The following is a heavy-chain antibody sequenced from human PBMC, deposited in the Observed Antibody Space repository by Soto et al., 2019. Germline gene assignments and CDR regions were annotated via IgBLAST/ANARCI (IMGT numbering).Heavy chain of an antibody. CDR2: IIPIFGTA. J-gene: IGHJ6*02. CDR1: GGTFSSYA. Sequence: QVQLVQSGAEVKKPGSSVKVSCKASGGTFSSYAISWVRQAPGQGLEWMGGIIPIFGTANYAQKFQGRVTITADETTSTAYMELSSLRSEDTAVYYCATRGFWSVPNYYGMDVWGQGTTVTVSS. CDR3: ATRGFWSVPNYYGMDV. V-gene: IGHV1-69*01. D-gene: IGHD3-3*01.